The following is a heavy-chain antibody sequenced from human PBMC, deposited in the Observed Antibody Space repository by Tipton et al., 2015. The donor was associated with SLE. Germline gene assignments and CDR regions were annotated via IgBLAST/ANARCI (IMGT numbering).Heavy chain of an antibody. Sequence: LRLSCAVYGGSFSGYYWSWIRQPPGKGLEWIGEINHSGSTNYNPSLKSRVTISVDTSKNQFSLKLSSVTAADTAVYYCARGGVGPTDFDYWGQGTLVTVSS. CDR2: INHSGST. V-gene: IGHV4-34*01. J-gene: IGHJ4*02. CDR1: GGSFSGYY. CDR3: ARGGVGPTDFDY. D-gene: IGHD1-26*01.